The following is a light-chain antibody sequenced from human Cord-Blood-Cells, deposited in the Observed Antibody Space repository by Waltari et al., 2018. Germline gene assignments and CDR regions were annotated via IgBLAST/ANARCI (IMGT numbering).Light chain of an antibody. CDR2: GAS. Sequence: EIVLTQSPGTLSLSPGERATLSCRASQSVSSSYLAWYQQKPGQAPRLRIYGASSRATGIPDRFSGSGSGTDFTLTISRLEPEDFAVYYCQQYGSSPLGTFGQGTKVEIK. CDR3: QQYGSSPLGT. V-gene: IGKV3-20*01. J-gene: IGKJ1*01. CDR1: QSVSSSY.